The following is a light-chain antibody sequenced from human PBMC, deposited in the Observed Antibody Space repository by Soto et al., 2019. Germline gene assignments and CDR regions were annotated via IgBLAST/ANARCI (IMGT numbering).Light chain of an antibody. CDR3: RSYAGSGTYVV. CDR1: STDIGAYNY. V-gene: IGLV2-8*01. Sequence: QSALTQPPSASGSPGQSVTISCTGTSTDIGAYNYVSWYQHHPGKAPKLMIFDVTKRPAGVPDRFSGSKSGNTASLTVSGLQADDEAAYYCRSYAGSGTYVVFGGGTKLTVL. J-gene: IGLJ2*01. CDR2: DVT.